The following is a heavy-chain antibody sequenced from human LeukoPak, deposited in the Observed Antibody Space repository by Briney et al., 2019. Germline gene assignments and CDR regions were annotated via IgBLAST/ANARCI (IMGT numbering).Heavy chain of an antibody. CDR2: INHSGST. D-gene: IGHD6-19*01. V-gene: IGHV4-34*01. CDR1: GGSFSGYY. CDR3: ASGGWYRGY. Sequence: SETLSLTCAVYGGSFSGYYWTWIRQPPGKGLEWIGEINHSGSTNYNPSLKSRVTISVDTSKSQFSLKLSSVTAADTAVYYCASGGWYRGYWGQGTLVTVSS. J-gene: IGHJ4*02.